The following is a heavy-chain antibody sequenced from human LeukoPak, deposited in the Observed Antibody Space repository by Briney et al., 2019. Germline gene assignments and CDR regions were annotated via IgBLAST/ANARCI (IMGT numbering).Heavy chain of an antibody. D-gene: IGHD3-22*01. CDR3: ATPKYYYDSSGYPGDSFDI. V-gene: IGHV1-18*01. CDR1: GYTFTSYG. CDR2: ISAYNGIT. Sequence: ASVKVSCKASGYTFTSYGISWVRQAPGQGLEWMGWISAYNGITNYAQKLQGRVTMTTDTSTSTAYMELRSLRSDDTAVYYCATPKYYYDSSGYPGDSFDIWGQGTMVTVSS. J-gene: IGHJ3*02.